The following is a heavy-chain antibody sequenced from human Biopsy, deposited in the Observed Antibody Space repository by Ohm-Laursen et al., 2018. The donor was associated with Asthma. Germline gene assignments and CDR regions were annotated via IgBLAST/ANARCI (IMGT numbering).Heavy chain of an antibody. Sequence: AASVKVSCKASGYPFTDYYVHWVRQAPGQGLEWMGRIDPNSGGTNYAQKFLGRVTMTRDTSVNTAFMVLSRLRSDDTAVYYCARIKIRIGAGTDRYFDLRGRGTLVTVSS. D-gene: IGHD3-16*01. CDR1: GYPFTDYY. J-gene: IGHJ2*01. CDR3: ARIKIRIGAGTDRYFDL. CDR2: IDPNSGGT. V-gene: IGHV1-2*06.